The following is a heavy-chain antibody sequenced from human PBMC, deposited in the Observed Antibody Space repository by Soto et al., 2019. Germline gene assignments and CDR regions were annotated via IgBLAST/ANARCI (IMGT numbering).Heavy chain of an antibody. CDR2: IIPIFGTA. CDR1: GGTFSSYA. V-gene: IGHV1-69*01. J-gene: IGHJ6*02. D-gene: IGHD2-15*01. Sequence: QVQLVQSGAEVKKPGSSVKVSCKASGGTFSSYAISWVRQAPGQGLEWMGGIIPIFGTANYAQKFQGRVTITADESTSTAYMERSSLRSEDTAVYYCARGGIVVVVAATGGMDVWGQGTTVTVAS. CDR3: ARGGIVVVVAATGGMDV.